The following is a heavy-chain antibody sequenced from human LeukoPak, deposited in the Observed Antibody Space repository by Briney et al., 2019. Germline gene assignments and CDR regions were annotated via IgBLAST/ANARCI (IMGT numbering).Heavy chain of an antibody. CDR3: AKSERVKIAMADFDY. V-gene: IGHV3-23*01. Sequence: GGSLRLSCAASILIQKPFSPPGLRLAPGQGLEWVSTISGNGIYTYYADFVKGRFTISRDNSENTLYLQMNSLRADDTAVYYCAKSERVKIAMADFDYWGQGTLVTVSS. CDR2: ISGNGIYT. D-gene: IGHD5-18*01. CDR1: ILIQKPFS. J-gene: IGHJ4*02.